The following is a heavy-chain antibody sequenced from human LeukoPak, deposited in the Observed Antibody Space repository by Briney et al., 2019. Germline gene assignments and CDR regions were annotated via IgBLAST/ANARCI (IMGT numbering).Heavy chain of an antibody. V-gene: IGHV3-66*01. CDR1: GFTVSSNY. CDR2: IYSSGST. D-gene: IGHD3-10*01. Sequence: GESLKISCAASGFTVSSNYMSWVRQAPGKGLEWVSVIYSSGSTYYADSVKGRFTISRDNSKNTMYLQMSSLRVEDTAVYYCASPRLWFGELILWGQGTLVTVSS. J-gene: IGHJ4*02. CDR3: ASPRLWFGELIL.